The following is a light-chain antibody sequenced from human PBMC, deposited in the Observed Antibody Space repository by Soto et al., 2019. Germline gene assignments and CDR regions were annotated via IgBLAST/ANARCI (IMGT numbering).Light chain of an antibody. CDR1: QSVSSSS. CDR2: GAS. V-gene: IGKV3-20*01. J-gene: IGKJ1*01. CDR3: QQYGSSPPWT. Sequence: EIVLTQSPGTLSLSPGERATLSCRASQSVSSSSLAWYQQKPGQAPRLLIYGASSRATGISDMCSGSGSGTDFTLTISRLEPEDFAVYYCQQYGSSPPWTFGQGTKVEIK.